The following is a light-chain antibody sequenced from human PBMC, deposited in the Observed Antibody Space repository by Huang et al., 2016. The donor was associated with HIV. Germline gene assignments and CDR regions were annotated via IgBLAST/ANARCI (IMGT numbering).Light chain of an antibody. J-gene: IGKJ1*01. CDR3: QQYYDSLQT. V-gene: IGKV1-NL1*01. Sequence: DIQMTQSPSSLSASVGDRVTITCRASQGIRNSLAWYQQKSGEAPKLLLYAVSRSESGVPSRFSASGSGTDYTLTISSLQPEDFATYYCQQYYDSLQTFGQGTKVEIK. CDR2: AVS. CDR1: QGIRNS.